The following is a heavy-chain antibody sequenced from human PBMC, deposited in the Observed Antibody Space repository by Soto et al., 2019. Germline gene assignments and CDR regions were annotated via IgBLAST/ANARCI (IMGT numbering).Heavy chain of an antibody. Sequence: QVQLVESGGGVVQPGRSLRLSCAASGFTFSSYGMHWVRQAPGKGLEWVAVIWYDGSNKYYADSVKGRFTISRDNSKNTLYLQMNSLRAEDTAVYYCARDRVAAAYYYYGMDVWDQGTTVTVSS. V-gene: IGHV3-33*01. D-gene: IGHD6-13*01. CDR3: ARDRVAAAYYYYGMDV. CDR2: IWYDGSNK. CDR1: GFTFSSYG. J-gene: IGHJ6*02.